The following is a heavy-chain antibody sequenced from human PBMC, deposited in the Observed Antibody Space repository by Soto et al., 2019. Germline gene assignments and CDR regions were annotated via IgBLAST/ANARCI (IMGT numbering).Heavy chain of an antibody. D-gene: IGHD3-10*01. J-gene: IGHJ5*02. V-gene: IGHV1-18*01. CDR1: GDTFTNFG. Sequence: HLVQSGPEVKKPGASVTVSCKTSGDTFTNFGLSWVRQAPGQGLEWMGWIATYNSNKNYAQKFQGRLTLTTDTSTSTGYMELKSLEYDDTAVYYCARVLRGVVYWFDPWGQGTLVTVCS. CDR3: ARVLRGVVYWFDP. CDR2: IATYNSNK.